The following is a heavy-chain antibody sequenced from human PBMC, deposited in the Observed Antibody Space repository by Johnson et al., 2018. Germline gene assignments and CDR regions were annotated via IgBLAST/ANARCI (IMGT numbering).Heavy chain of an antibody. CDR2: ISGSGGST. CDR3: ARDRRNSDGYYYYYYMDV. J-gene: IGHJ6*03. Sequence: VQLVQSGGGVVQPGRSLRLSCAASGFIFSNYAMSWVRQAPGKGLEWVSAISGSGGSTYYADSVKGRFTNSRDNSKNTLYVQMNSLRAEDTAVYYCARDRRNSDGYYYYYYMDVGGKGTTVTVS. D-gene: IGHD5-18*01. V-gene: IGHV3-23*04. CDR1: GFIFSNYA.